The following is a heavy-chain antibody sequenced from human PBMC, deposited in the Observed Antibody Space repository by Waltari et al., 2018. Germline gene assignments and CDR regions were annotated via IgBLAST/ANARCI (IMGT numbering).Heavy chain of an antibody. J-gene: IGHJ3*02. D-gene: IGHD3-22*01. V-gene: IGHV3-23*04. Sequence: VQLVESGGGLVQPGGSLRLSCAASGFTFSNFAMTWFRQASGKGLEWVSLISPMGGNTYYAESVKGRFTISRDNSKNTLYLQMNSLRAEDTAVYYCAREDGYFDMSGYYYAGNAFDIWGQGTMVTVSS. CDR2: ISPMGGNT. CDR1: GFTFSNFA. CDR3: AREDGYFDMSGYYYAGNAFDI.